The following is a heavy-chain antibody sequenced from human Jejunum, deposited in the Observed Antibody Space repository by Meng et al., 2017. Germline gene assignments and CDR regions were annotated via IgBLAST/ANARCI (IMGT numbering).Heavy chain of an antibody. Sequence: HVQLRASGPGLVKPSGTLSLTWAVSGGSITSTKWWSWVRQTPGEGLEWIGEVFHSGTPNYNPSLMSRLTMSVDKSKNQFSLNLTSVTAADTAVYYCASRPVGIRTYYFDCWGQGTLVTVSS. V-gene: IGHV4-4*02. CDR1: GGSITSTKW. CDR2: VFHSGTP. D-gene: IGHD2-21*01. J-gene: IGHJ4*02. CDR3: ASRPVGIRTYYFDC.